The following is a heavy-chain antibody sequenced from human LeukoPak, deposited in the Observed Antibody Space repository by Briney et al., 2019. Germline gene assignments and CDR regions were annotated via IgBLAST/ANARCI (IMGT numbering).Heavy chain of an antibody. Sequence: SETLSLTCTVSGGSISSGGYYWSWIRQPPGKGLEWIGYIYHSGSAYYNPSLKSRVTISVDRSKNQFSLKLSSVTAADTAVYYCAREHICSSTSCYAFDIWGQGTMVTVSS. J-gene: IGHJ3*02. CDR1: GGSISSGGYY. D-gene: IGHD2-2*01. CDR2: IYHSGSA. V-gene: IGHV4-30-2*01. CDR3: AREHICSSTSCYAFDI.